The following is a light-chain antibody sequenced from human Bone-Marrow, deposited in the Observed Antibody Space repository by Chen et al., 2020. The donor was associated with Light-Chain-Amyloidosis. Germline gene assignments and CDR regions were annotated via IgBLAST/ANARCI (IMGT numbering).Light chain of an antibody. CDR1: QGITND. J-gene: IGKJ1*01. V-gene: IGKV1-27*01. CDR3: QKYNLAPWT. Sequence: DTQMTQSPSSLSASVGDRVTITCRASQGITNDLAWYQQKPGKVPKLLIYGASTLQSGVPSRFSGSGSGTDFTLTISSLQPEDVATYYCQKYNLAPWTFGQGTKVEIK. CDR2: GAS.